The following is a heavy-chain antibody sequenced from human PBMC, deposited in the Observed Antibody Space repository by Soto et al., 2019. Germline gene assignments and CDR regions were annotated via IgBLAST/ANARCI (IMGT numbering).Heavy chain of an antibody. CDR1: GGSVSSGSYY. CDR3: ARAETMTTVTC. J-gene: IGHJ4*02. D-gene: IGHD4-17*01. V-gene: IGHV4-61*01. CDR2: IYYSGST. Sequence: QVQLQESGPGLVKPSETLSLTCTVSGGSVSSGSYYWSWIRQPPGKGLEWIGYIYYSGSTNYNPSLKSRVTISVDTSKNQFSLKLSSVTAADTAVYYCARAETMTTVTCWGQGTLVTVSS.